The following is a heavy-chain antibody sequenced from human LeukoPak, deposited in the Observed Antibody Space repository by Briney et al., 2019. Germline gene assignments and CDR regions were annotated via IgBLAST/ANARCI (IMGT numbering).Heavy chain of an antibody. CDR2: INWNGGST. Sequence: PGGSLRLSCAASGFTFDDYGMSWVRQAPGKGLEWVSGINWNGGSTGYADSVKGRFTISRGNAKNSLYLQMNSLRAEDTALYYCAKDTGYYYDSSGYFPYWGQGTLVTVSS. V-gene: IGHV3-20*04. CDR3: AKDTGYYYDSSGYFPY. CDR1: GFTFDDYG. J-gene: IGHJ4*02. D-gene: IGHD3-22*01.